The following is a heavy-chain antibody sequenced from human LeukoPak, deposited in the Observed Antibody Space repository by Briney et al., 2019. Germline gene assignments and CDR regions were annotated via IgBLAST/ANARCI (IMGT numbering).Heavy chain of an antibody. Sequence: GGSLRLSCAASGFTFSTFAMIWVRQPPGKGLEWVSSIFPSGGEIHYADSVKGRFTISRDNSKSTLYLQMNSLRVEDTAVFYCAKLISSATNYWGQGTLVTVSS. CDR2: IFPSGGEI. CDR3: AKLISSATNY. V-gene: IGHV3-23*01. D-gene: IGHD2-15*01. J-gene: IGHJ4*02. CDR1: GFTFSTFA.